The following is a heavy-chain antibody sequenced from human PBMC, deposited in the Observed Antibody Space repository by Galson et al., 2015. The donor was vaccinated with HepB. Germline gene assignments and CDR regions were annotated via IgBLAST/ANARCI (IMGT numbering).Heavy chain of an antibody. D-gene: IGHD6-13*01. CDR3: ARSRSSWWPYFDY. CDR1: GLTVSNNY. CDR2: IYSGGNT. Sequence: SLRLSCAASGLTVSNNYMSWVRQPPGKGLQWVSLIYSGGNTYYADSVKGRFTISRHNAKNTLYLQMNSLRPEDTAVYYCARSRSSWWPYFDYWGQGTLVTVSS. J-gene: IGHJ4*02. V-gene: IGHV3-53*04.